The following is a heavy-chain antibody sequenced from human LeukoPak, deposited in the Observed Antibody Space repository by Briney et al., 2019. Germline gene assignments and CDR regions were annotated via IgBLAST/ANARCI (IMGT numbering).Heavy chain of an antibody. J-gene: IGHJ5*02. CDR1: GFTFSSYG. CDR3: VRERFNNDYEA. CDR2: ISGSGGST. V-gene: IGHV3-23*01. Sequence: PGGSLRLSCAASGFTFSSYGMSWVRQAPGKGLEWVSAISGSGGSTYYGDSVEGRFTISRDNSRNTLDLQMNSLRVEGTAVYYCVRERFNNDYEAWGQGILVTVSS. D-gene: IGHD3-22*01.